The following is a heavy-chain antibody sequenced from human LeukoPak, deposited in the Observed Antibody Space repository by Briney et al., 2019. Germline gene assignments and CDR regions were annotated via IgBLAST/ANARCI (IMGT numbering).Heavy chain of an antibody. J-gene: IGHJ3*02. Sequence: SETLSLTCTVSGGSVSSGSYYWSWIRQSPGKGLEFIGYIYYSGSTNYNPSLKCRFTISIDTSKNQFSLRLQSVGAADTAVYYCARGGSAFDIWGQGTMVTVSS. CDR2: IYYSGST. V-gene: IGHV4-61*01. CDR3: ARGGSAFDI. CDR1: GGSVSSGSYY. D-gene: IGHD6-25*01.